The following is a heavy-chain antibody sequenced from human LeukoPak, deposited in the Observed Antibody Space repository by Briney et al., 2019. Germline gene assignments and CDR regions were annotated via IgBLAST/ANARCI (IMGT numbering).Heavy chain of an antibody. D-gene: IGHD3-10*01. Sequence: SETLSLTCTVSGDSISSYYWSWIRQPPGKGLEWIGYIYYRGSTNYSPSLKSRVTISVDTSKNQFSLKLSSVTAADTAAYYCAIERGGNYYGPGRGVYYYGMDVWGQGTTVTVSS. J-gene: IGHJ6*02. V-gene: IGHV4-59*01. CDR1: GDSISSYY. CDR3: AIERGGNYYGPGRGVYYYGMDV. CDR2: IYYRGST.